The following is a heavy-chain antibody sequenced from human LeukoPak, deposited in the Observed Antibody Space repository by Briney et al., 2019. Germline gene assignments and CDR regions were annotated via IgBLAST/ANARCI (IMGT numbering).Heavy chain of an antibody. V-gene: IGHV4-4*07. Sequence: SETLSLTCTVSGGSISSYYWSWIRQPAGKGLEWIGRIYTSGSTNYNPSLKSRVTISVDTSKNQFSLKLSSVTAADTAVYYCARAYYDFWSGYWYYFDYWGQGTLVTVSS. D-gene: IGHD3-3*01. CDR2: IYTSGST. CDR3: ARAYYDFWSGYWYYFDY. CDR1: GGSISSYY. J-gene: IGHJ4*02.